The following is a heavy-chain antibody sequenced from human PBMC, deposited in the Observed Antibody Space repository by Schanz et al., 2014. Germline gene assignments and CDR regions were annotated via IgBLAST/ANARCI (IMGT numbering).Heavy chain of an antibody. CDR2: TSHDGSFT. Sequence: DVQLVDSGGGLVQPGGSLRLSCAASGFTVSNSYIHWVRQAPGKGLVWVSRTSHDGSFTTFADSVKGRFTISRDNSKNTLYLQMNSLRAEDTAIYFCAKVAPAATYLDSWGLGTLVTVSS. CDR3: AKVAPAATYLDS. D-gene: IGHD2-2*01. CDR1: GFTVSNSY. J-gene: IGHJ4*02. V-gene: IGHV3-74*02.